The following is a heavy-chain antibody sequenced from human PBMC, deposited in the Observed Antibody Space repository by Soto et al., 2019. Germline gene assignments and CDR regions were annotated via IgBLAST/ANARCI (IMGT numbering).Heavy chain of an antibody. J-gene: IGHJ4*02. D-gene: IGHD1-26*01. Sequence: EVQLLESGGGLVQPGGSLRLSCAASGFTFSSYAMSWVRQAPGKGLEWVSVISGSGDSTYYADSVKGRFTISRDNSKNTLYLQMHRLRAEDTAVYYCARGGSGSHYDYWGQGTLVTVSS. CDR1: GFTFSSYA. CDR2: ISGSGDST. V-gene: IGHV3-23*01. CDR3: ARGGSGSHYDY.